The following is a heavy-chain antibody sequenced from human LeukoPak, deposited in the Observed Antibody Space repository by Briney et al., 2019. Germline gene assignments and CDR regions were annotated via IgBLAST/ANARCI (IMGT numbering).Heavy chain of an antibody. CDR2: MHPNSGDT. CDR3: ARGRLNGNVDF. V-gene: IGHV1-8*01. Sequence: GASVKVSYKTSGYTFTGYDINWVRQAAGQGFEWMGWMHPNSGDTGYAHNLQGRITITRDSSTATVFMELSSLRSEDTAMYYCARGRLNGNVDFWGQGTLVTVSS. D-gene: IGHD1-20*01. J-gene: IGHJ4*02. CDR1: GYTFTGYD.